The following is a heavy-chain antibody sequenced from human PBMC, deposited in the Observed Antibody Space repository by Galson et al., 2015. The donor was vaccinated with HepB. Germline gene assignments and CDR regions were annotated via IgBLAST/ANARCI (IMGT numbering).Heavy chain of an antibody. CDR2: IDPSDSYT. D-gene: IGHD6-13*01. J-gene: IGHJ4*02. CDR3: ARRFRPGYSSSWYDY. CDR1: GYSFTSYW. V-gene: IGHV5-10-1*01. Sequence: QSGAEVKKPGESLRISCKGSGYSFTSYWISWVRQMPGKGLEWMGRIDPSDSYTNYSPSFQGHVTISADKSISTAYLQWSSLKASDTAMYYCARRFRPGYSSSWYDYWGQGTLVTVSS.